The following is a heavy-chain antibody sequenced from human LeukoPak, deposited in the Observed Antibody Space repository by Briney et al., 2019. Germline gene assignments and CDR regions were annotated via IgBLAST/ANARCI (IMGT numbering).Heavy chain of an antibody. CDR3: ARDQRYYDILTGYSQRHYYGMDV. V-gene: IGHV1-18*04. CDR1: GYTFTAYY. D-gene: IGHD3-9*01. CDR2: ISAYNGNT. J-gene: IGHJ6*02. Sequence: ASVKVSCKASGYTFTAYYMHWVRQAPGQGLEWMGWISAYNGNTNYAQKLQGRVTMTTDTSTSTAYMELRSLRSDDTAVYYCARDQRYYDILTGYSQRHYYGMDVWGQGTTVTVSS.